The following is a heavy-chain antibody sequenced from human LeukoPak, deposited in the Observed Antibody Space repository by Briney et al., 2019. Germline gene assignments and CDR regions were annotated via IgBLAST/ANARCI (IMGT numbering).Heavy chain of an antibody. V-gene: IGHV3-23*01. CDR3: AKVDPASVTGGVFYYYYYMDV. Sequence: GGSLRLSCAASGFTFTNHVITWVRQAPGKGLEWVSGISVSGAGTFYAESVKGRFTISRDNSKTTLSLRMNSLRAEDTAIYYCAKVDPASVTGGVFYYYYYMDVWGKGTTVTVSS. J-gene: IGHJ6*03. CDR1: GFTFTNHV. D-gene: IGHD2-21*02. CDR2: ISVSGAGT.